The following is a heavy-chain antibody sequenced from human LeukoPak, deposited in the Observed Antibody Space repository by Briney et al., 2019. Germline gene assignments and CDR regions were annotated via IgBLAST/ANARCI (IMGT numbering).Heavy chain of an antibody. D-gene: IGHD6-6*01. V-gene: IGHV4-59*01. Sequence: PSETLSLTCPVSGGSISGYYWAWIRQHPGEGREWIGLIYNGGSTNYNPSLKSRVTISVDTSKTQFSLKLSSVTTADTAVYYCATDHPRRRYYFDYWGQGTLVTVSS. CDR3: ATDHPRRRYYFDY. CDR1: GGSISGYY. J-gene: IGHJ4*02. CDR2: IYNGGST.